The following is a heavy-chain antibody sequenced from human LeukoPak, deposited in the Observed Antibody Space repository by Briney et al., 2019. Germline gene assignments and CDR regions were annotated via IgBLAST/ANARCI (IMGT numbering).Heavy chain of an antibody. CDR2: IYYSGTT. CDR1: GGSISSYY. CDR3: AKAAVLFGLAAFDA. J-gene: IGHJ3*01. Sequence: SETLSLTCTVSGGSISSYYWSWIRQPPGKGLEWIGYIYYSGTTNSNPSLKSRVTISVDTSKNQFSLNLSSVTAADTAVYSCAKAAVLFGLAAFDAWGQGTMVTVSS. V-gene: IGHV4-59*01. D-gene: IGHD3-16*01.